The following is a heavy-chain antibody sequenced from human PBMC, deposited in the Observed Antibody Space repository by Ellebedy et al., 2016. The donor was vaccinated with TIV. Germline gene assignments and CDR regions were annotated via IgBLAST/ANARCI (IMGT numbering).Heavy chain of an antibody. J-gene: IGHJ4*02. Sequence: GESLKISCKGSGYSFSNYWITWVRQMPGKGLEWMGRIDPSDSYTYYSPSFQGHVTISADKSIGTAYLPWSSLKASDTAMYYCARLSGPYDILTGYSAFDYWGQGTLVTVSS. CDR3: ARLSGPYDILTGYSAFDY. V-gene: IGHV5-10-1*01. D-gene: IGHD3-9*01. CDR1: GYSFSNYW. CDR2: IDPSDSYT.